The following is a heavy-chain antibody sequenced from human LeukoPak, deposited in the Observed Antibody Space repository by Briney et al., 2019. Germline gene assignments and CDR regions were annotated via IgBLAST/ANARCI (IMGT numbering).Heavy chain of an antibody. CDR1: GFTFSSYA. Sequence: PGGSLRLSCAASGFTFSSYAMSWVRQAPGKGLEWVSAISGSGGSTYYADSVKGRFTISRDNSKNTLYLQMNSLRAEDTAVYYCAKDDEYYYYYYMDVWGKGTTVTVSS. CDR2: ISGSGGST. CDR3: AKDDEYYYYYYMDV. V-gene: IGHV3-23*01. J-gene: IGHJ6*03.